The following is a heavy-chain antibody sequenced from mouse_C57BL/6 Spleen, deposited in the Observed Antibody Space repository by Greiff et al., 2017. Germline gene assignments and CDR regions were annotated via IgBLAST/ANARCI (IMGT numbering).Heavy chain of an antibody. Sequence: VQLQQSVAELVRPGASVKLSCTASGFNIKNTYMHWVKQRPEQGLEWIGRIDPANGNTKYATKFQGKATITADTSSNTAYLQLSSLTSEDTAIYYCAKDYYRSSYKFAYWGQGTLVTVSA. J-gene: IGHJ3*01. CDR2: IDPANGNT. D-gene: IGHD1-1*01. CDR3: AKDYYRSSYKFAY. CDR1: GFNIKNTY. V-gene: IGHV14-3*01.